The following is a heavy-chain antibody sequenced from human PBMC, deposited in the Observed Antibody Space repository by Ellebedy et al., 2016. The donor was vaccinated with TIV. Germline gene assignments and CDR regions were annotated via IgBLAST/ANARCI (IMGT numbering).Heavy chain of an antibody. CDR2: IWYDGSNK. CDR1: GFTFSSYG. J-gene: IGHJ4*02. CDR3: ARGAIYGGNSGAFDY. V-gene: IGHV3-33*01. D-gene: IGHD4-23*01. Sequence: GESLKISCAASGFTFSSYGMHWVRQAPGKGLEWVAVIWYDGSNKYYADSVKGRFTISRDNSKNTLYLQMNSLRAEDTAVYYCARGAIYGGNSGAFDYWGQGTLVTVSS.